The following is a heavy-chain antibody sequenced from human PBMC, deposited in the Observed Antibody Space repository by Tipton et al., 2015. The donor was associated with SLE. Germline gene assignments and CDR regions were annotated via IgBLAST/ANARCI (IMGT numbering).Heavy chain of an antibody. Sequence: SLRLSCAASGFTFTNYAMSWVRQAPGKGLEWVSVMSGSSGSAYYVDSVKGRFTISRDNSKSTLYLQMNNLRPEDTAVYYCAKDAIERNGVFDAFDIWGQGAMVTVSS. V-gene: IGHV3-23*01. J-gene: IGHJ3*02. CDR2: MSGSSGSA. CDR1: GFTFTNYA. D-gene: IGHD3-3*01. CDR3: AKDAIERNGVFDAFDI.